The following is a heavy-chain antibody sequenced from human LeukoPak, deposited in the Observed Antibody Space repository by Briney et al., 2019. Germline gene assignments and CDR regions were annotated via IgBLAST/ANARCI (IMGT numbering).Heavy chain of an antibody. V-gene: IGHV4-38-2*02. Sequence: SETLSLTCTVSGYSISSGYYWGWIRQPPGKGLEWIGSIYHSGSTYYNPSLKSRVTISVDTSKNQFSLKLSSVTAADTAVYYCARAYDSSGPFDYWGQGTLVTVSS. CDR3: ARAYDSSGPFDY. J-gene: IGHJ4*02. CDR2: IYHSGST. CDR1: GYSISSGYY. D-gene: IGHD3-22*01.